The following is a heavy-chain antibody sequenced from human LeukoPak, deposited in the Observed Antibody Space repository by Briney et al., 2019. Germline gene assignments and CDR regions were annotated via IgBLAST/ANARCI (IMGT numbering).Heavy chain of an antibody. J-gene: IGHJ4*02. D-gene: IGHD3-22*01. Sequence: GGSLRLSCAVSGITLSNYGMSWVRQAPGKGLEWVAGISDSGGITNYADSVKGRFTISRDNPKNTLYLQMNSLRAEDKAVYFCAKRGVVIRVILVGFHKEAYYFDSWGQGALVTVSS. CDR1: GITLSNYG. V-gene: IGHV3-23*01. CDR3: AKRGVVIRVILVGFHKEAYYFDS. CDR2: ISDSGGIT.